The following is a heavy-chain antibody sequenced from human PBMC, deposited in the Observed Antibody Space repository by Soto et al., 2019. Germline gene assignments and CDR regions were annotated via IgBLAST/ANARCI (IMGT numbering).Heavy chain of an antibody. J-gene: IGHJ5*02. V-gene: IGHV3-15*07. Sequence: GGSLRLSCAASGFTFSNAWMNWVRQAPGKGLEWVGRIKSKTDGGTTDYAAPVKGRFTISRDDSKNTLYLQMNSLKTEDTAVYYCTVITYYYDSSGYYRWGQGTLVTVSS. CDR2: IKSKTDGGTT. D-gene: IGHD3-22*01. CDR3: TVITYYYDSSGYYR. CDR1: GFTFSNAW.